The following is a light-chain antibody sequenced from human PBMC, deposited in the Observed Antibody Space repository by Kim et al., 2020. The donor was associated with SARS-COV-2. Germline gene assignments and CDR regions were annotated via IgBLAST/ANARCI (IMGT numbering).Light chain of an antibody. CDR1: SLRTYY. Sequence: ALGQTVRITCQRDSLRTYYESWYQQKPGQAPVLVLYGKNNRPSGIPDRFSGSSSGNTASLTTTGAQAEDEADYYCNSRDSSGNHWVFGGGTKLTVL. CDR2: GKN. CDR3: NSRDSSGNHWV. J-gene: IGLJ3*02. V-gene: IGLV3-19*01.